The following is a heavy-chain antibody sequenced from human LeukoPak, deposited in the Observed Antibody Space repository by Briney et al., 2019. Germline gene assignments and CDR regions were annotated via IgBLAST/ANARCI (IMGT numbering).Heavy chain of an antibody. D-gene: IGHD1-26*01. Sequence: PSETLSLTCTVSAGSISNYYWSWIRQPAGKGLEWIGRIYTSGSTNYNPSPKSRVTISVDKSNNQFSLKLSSVTAADTAVYYCARGLVGTTGEQNWFDPWGQGTLVTVSS. CDR3: ARGLVGTTGEQNWFDP. CDR1: AGSISNYY. J-gene: IGHJ5*02. V-gene: IGHV4-4*07. CDR2: IYTSGST.